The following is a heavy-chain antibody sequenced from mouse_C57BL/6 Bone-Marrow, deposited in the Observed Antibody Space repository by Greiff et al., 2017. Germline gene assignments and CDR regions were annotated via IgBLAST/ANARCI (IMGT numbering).Heavy chain of an antibody. Sequence: QVQLQQPGAELVKPGASVKMSCKASGYTFTSYWITWVKQRPGQGLEWIGDIYPGSGSTNYNEKFKSKATLTVDTSSSTAYMQLSSLTSEDSAVYDCARGITTVVERDFDVWGTGTTVTVSS. CDR1: GYTFTSYW. V-gene: IGHV1-55*01. J-gene: IGHJ1*03. D-gene: IGHD1-1*01. CDR2: IYPGSGST. CDR3: ARGITTVVERDFDV.